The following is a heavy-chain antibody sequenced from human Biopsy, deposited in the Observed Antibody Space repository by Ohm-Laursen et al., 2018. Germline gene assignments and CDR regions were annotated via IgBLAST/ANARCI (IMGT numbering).Heavy chain of an antibody. J-gene: IGHJ2*01. CDR2: VYYTGST. V-gene: IGHV4-59*01. D-gene: IGHD3-22*01. CDR3: ARDRGYYSDRTVPGYFDL. Sequence: GTLSLTCSVSGGSINYFYWSWIRQPPGKGLQWIGYVYYTGSTDYNPSLQSRVTISVDTSKNHFSLRLRSVTPADTAIYYCARDRGYYSDRTVPGYFDLWGRGTLVTVSS. CDR1: GGSINYFY.